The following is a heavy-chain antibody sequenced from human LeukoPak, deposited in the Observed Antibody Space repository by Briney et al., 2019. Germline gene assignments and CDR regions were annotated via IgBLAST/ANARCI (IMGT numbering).Heavy chain of an antibody. Sequence: ASVKVSCKASGYTFTGYYMHWVRQAPGQGLEWMGWINPNSGGTNYAQKFQGRVTMTRDTSISTAYMELSRLRSDDTAVYYCARDPRGGELGTPTLVDYWGQGTLVTVSS. CDR1: GYTFTGYY. CDR3: ARDPRGGELGTPTLVDY. V-gene: IGHV1-2*02. CDR2: INPNSGGT. J-gene: IGHJ4*02. D-gene: IGHD7-27*01.